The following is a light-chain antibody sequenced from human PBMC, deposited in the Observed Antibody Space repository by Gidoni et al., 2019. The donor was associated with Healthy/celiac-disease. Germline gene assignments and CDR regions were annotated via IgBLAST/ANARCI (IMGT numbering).Light chain of an antibody. CDR3: QQRSNWRLLT. Sequence: IVLTQSPATLSLSPGERATLSCRASQSVSSYLAWYQQKPGQAPRLLIYDASNRATGIPARFSGSGSGTDFTLTISSLEPEDFAVYYCQQRSNWRLLTFGGGTKVEIK. V-gene: IGKV3-11*01. J-gene: IGKJ4*01. CDR1: QSVSSY. CDR2: DAS.